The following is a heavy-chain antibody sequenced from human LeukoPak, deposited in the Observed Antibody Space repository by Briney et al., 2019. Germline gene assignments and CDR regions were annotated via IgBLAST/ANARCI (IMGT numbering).Heavy chain of an antibody. Sequence: PSETLSLTCTVSGGSISSYYWSWIRQPPGKGLEWVSGISGSGGSTFYADSVKGRFTISRDNSENTVYLQMNSLRADDTAVYYCAKTTAGYSSGRYPGWPVDYWGQGTLVTVSS. CDR1: GGSISSYY. V-gene: IGHV3-23*01. J-gene: IGHJ4*02. CDR2: ISGSGGST. CDR3: AKTTAGYSSGRYPGWPVDY. D-gene: IGHD6-19*01.